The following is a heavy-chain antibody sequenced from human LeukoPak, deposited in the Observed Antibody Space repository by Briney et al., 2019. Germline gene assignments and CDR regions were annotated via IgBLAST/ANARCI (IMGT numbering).Heavy chain of an antibody. J-gene: IGHJ4*02. CDR1: GGTFSSYA. D-gene: IGHD3-9*01. CDR3: ARSMTSYVFDY. CDR2: IIPIFGTT. Sequence: ASVKVSCKASGGTFSSYASTWMRQAPGQGLEWIGGIIPIFGTTNYAQNFQGRVTITADESTRTAYMELSSLRSGDTAVYYCARSMTSYVFDYWGQGTLVTVSS. V-gene: IGHV1-69*01.